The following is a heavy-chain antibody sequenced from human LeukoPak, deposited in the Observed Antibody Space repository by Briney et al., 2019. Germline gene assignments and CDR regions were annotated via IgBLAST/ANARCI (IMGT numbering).Heavy chain of an antibody. J-gene: IGHJ4*02. V-gene: IGHV3-48*03. CDR1: GFTFSSYE. D-gene: IGHD3-22*01. Sequence: GGSLRLSCAASGFTFSSYEMNWVRQAPGKGLEWVSYISSSGSTIYYADSVKGRFTISRDNSKNTLYLQMNSLRAEDTAVYYCAKDGHYYYDSSGYGGFDYWGQGTLVTVSS. CDR3: AKDGHYYYDSSGYGGFDY. CDR2: ISSSGSTI.